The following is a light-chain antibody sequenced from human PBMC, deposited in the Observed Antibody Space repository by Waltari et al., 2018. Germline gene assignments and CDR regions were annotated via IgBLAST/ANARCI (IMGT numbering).Light chain of an antibody. J-gene: IGKJ1*01. Sequence: IVMTQSPLSLPVTPGESASISCRSRQSLRHRNGNNYLDWYLQKPGQSPQLLINLASNRASGVPDRFSGSGSGIDFTTKISRVEEEDVGVYYCMQSLQALWTFGPGTKVEIK. V-gene: IGKV2-28*01. CDR3: MQSLQALWT. CDR1: QSLRHRNGNNY. CDR2: LAS.